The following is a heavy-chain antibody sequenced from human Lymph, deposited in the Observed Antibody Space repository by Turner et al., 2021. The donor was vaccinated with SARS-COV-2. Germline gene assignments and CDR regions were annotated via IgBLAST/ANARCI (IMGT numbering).Heavy chain of an antibody. Sequence: QVQLQQRGAGLLKPSETLSLTCAVYGGSFSGYYWSWIRQPPGKGLEWIGEINHSGSTNYNTSLKSRVTITVNTSKKQFSLKLSSVTAADTAGYYCARVWVRWWYFDLWGRGTLVTVSS. V-gene: IGHV4-34*01. CDR3: ARVWVRWWYFDL. CDR2: INHSGST. D-gene: IGHD7-27*01. J-gene: IGHJ2*01. CDR1: GGSFSGYY.